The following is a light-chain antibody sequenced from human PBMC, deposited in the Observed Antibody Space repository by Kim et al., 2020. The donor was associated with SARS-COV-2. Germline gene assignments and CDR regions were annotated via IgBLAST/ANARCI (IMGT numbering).Light chain of an antibody. CDR2: EDD. J-gene: IGLJ2*01. CDR3: QSYNRDNVI. V-gene: IGLV6-57*03. Sequence: GNTVTISCTRSSGIIDDNYGPWYQQRPGGVPTTVIYEDDQRPSGVSDRFSGSIDNSSNSASLTISGLRTEDEADYYCQSYNRDNVIFGGGTQLTVL. CDR1: SGIIDDNY.